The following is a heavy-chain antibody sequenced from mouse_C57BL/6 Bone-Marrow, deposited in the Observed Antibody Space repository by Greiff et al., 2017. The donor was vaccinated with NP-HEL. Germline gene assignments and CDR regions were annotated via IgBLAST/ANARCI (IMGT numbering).Heavy chain of an antibody. J-gene: IGHJ2*01. CDR3: ARVFYYGSSYVDY. CDR2: SSIGSSTI. D-gene: IGHD1-1*01. CDR1: GFTFSDYG. V-gene: IGHV5-17*01. Sequence: EVQGVESGGGLVKPGGSLKLSCAASGFTFSDYGMHWVRQAPEKGLEWVAYSSIGSSTIYYASPVNGRFTISRDNAKNTLFLQITSLRSEDTAMYYCARVFYYGSSYVDYWGQGTTLTVSS.